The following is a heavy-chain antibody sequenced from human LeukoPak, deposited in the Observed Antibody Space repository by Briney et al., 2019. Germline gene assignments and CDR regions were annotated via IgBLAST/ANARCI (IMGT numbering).Heavy chain of an antibody. Sequence: SGTLSLTCAVYGGSFSGYYWSWIRQPPGKGLEWIGEINHSGSTNYNPSLKSRVTISVDTSKNQFSLKLSSVTAADTAVYYCARVSYPYYYGSSGLDAFDIWGQGTMVTVSS. CDR1: GGSFSGYY. V-gene: IGHV4-34*01. CDR3: ARVSYPYYYGSSGLDAFDI. CDR2: INHSGST. J-gene: IGHJ3*02. D-gene: IGHD3-22*01.